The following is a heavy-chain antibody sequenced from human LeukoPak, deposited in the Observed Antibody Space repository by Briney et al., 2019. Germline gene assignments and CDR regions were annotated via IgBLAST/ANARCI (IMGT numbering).Heavy chain of an antibody. CDR3: AKAQGYLDC. CDR1: GFTFSSYA. CDR2: ISGSGGST. Sequence: AGGSLRLSCAASGFTFSSYAMSWVLQAPGKGLEWVSAISGSGGSTYYADSVKGRFTISRDNSKNTVYLQMNSLRAEDTAVYYCAKAQGYLDCWGQGTLATVSS. V-gene: IGHV3-23*01. J-gene: IGHJ4*02.